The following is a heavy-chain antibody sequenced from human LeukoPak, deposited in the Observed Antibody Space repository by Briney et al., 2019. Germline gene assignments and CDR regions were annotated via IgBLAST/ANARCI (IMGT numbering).Heavy chain of an antibody. CDR3: ARLPTYGSGSYPTRPGDY. CDR1: GYTFTDYY. CDR2: INPNSGGT. Sequence: ASVKVSCKASGYTFTDYYIHWVRQAPGQGLEWMGWINPNSGGTVSAQKFQDRVTMTRDTSISTAYVELRNLRSDDTAVYYCARLPTYGSGSYPTRPGDYWGQGTLVTVSS. J-gene: IGHJ4*02. D-gene: IGHD3-10*01. V-gene: IGHV1-2*02.